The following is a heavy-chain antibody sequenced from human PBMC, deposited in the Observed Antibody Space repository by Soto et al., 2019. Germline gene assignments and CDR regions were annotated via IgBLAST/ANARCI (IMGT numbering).Heavy chain of an antibody. Sequence: EVQLVQSGAEVKQPGESLRISGKGSGYSFTCYWISWVRQMPGKGVEWMGRIDPSDSYTNYSPSFQGNVTISADKAISNAYLQLSSLKASDNAMSYCARTTMQSRGYSYGHGGMDVWGQGTTVTVSS. CDR1: GYSFTCYW. CDR3: ARTTMQSRGYSYGHGGMDV. V-gene: IGHV5-10-1*01. J-gene: IGHJ6*02. D-gene: IGHD5-18*01. CDR2: IDPSDSYT.